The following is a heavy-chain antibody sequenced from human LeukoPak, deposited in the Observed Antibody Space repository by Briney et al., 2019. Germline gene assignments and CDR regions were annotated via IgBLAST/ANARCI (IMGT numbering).Heavy chain of an antibody. D-gene: IGHD6-13*01. CDR2: IYYSGST. Sequence: SETLSLTCTVSSGSISSYYWSWIRQPPGKGLEWIGYIYYSGSTNYNPSLKSRVTISVDTSKNQFSLKLSSVTAADTAVYYCARVDGYSSSWYVDYWGQGTLVTVSS. J-gene: IGHJ4*02. CDR3: ARVDGYSSSWYVDY. V-gene: IGHV4-59*01. CDR1: SGSISSYY.